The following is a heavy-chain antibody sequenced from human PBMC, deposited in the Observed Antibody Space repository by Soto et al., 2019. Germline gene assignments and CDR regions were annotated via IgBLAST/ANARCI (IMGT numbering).Heavy chain of an antibody. J-gene: IGHJ4*02. CDR1: GYSFTSYW. CDR3: ARREDAPTSFDY. V-gene: IGHV5-10-1*01. Sequence: GESLKISCKGSGYSFTSYWISWVRQMPGKGLEWMGRIDPSDSYTNYSPSFQGHVTISADKSISTAYLQWSSLKASDTAMHYCARREDAPTSFDYWGQGTLVTVSS. CDR2: IDPSDSYT.